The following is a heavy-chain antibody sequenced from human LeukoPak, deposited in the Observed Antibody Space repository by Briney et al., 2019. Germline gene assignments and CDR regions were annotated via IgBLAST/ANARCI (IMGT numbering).Heavy chain of an antibody. CDR2: IWYDGSNK. CDR3: ARDTEWGYSSGSDDAFDI. V-gene: IGHV3-33*01. J-gene: IGHJ3*02. D-gene: IGHD6-19*01. Sequence: GGSPRLSCAASGFTFSSYGMHWVRQAPGKGLEWVAVIWYDGSNKYYADSVKGRFTISRDNSKNTLYLQMNSLRAEDTAVYYCARDTEWGYSSGSDDAFDIWGQGTMVTVSS. CDR1: GFTFSSYG.